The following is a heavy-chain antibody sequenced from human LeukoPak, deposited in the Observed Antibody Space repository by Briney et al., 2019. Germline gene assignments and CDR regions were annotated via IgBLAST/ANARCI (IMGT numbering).Heavy chain of an antibody. CDR3: ARGPLDSGYTYFDY. J-gene: IGHJ4*02. CDR2: FSYSGST. D-gene: IGHD5-12*01. Sequence: SETLSLTCTVSGASVSNYYWSWIRHPPGKGLEWIGYFSYSGSTNYNPSLKSRVTISVDTSKNQFSLKLSSVTAADTAVYYCARGPLDSGYTYFDYWGQGTLVSVAS. CDR1: GASVSNYY. V-gene: IGHV4-59*02.